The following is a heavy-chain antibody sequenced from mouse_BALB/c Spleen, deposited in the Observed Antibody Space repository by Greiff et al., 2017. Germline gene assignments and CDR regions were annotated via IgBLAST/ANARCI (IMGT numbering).Heavy chain of an antibody. V-gene: IGHV1-54*01. J-gene: IGHJ1*01. D-gene: IGHD2-1*01. CDR3: ARVYGNYVGYFDV. CDR2: INPGSGGT. CDR1: GYAFTNYL. Sequence: QVHVKQSGAELVRPGTSVKVSCKASGYAFTNYLIEWVKQRPGQGLEWIGVINPGSGGTNYNEKFKGKATLTADKSSSTAYMQLSSLTSDDSAVYFCARVYGNYVGYFDVWGAGTTVTVSS.